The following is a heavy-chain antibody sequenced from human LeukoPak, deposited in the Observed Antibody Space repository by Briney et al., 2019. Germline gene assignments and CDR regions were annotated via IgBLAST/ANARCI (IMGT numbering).Heavy chain of an antibody. Sequence: SETLSLTCTVSGGSISSNYWSWIRQPPGKGLEWIGHIYYSGSTTYNPSLKSRVTISLDTSKKHFSLKLSSVTAADTAVHYCARDKLGDYYYYYIDVWGKGTTVTVSS. D-gene: IGHD3-16*01. CDR1: GGSISSNY. CDR3: ARDKLGDYYYYYIDV. CDR2: IYYSGST. J-gene: IGHJ6*03. V-gene: IGHV4-59*01.